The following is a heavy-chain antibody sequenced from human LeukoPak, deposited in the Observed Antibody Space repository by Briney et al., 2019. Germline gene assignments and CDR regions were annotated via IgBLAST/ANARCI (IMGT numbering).Heavy chain of an antibody. CDR2: ISGSGGST. CDR3: AKQRSGGSGWCMDY. J-gene: IGHJ4*02. CDR1: GFTFSSYA. D-gene: IGHD6-19*01. V-gene: IGHV3-23*01. Sequence: GGSLRPSCAASGFTFSSYAMSWVRQAPGKGLEWVSAISGSGGSTYYADSVKGRFTISRDNSRNTLYLQMNSLRAEDTAVYYCAKQRSGGSGWCMDYWGQGTLVAVSS.